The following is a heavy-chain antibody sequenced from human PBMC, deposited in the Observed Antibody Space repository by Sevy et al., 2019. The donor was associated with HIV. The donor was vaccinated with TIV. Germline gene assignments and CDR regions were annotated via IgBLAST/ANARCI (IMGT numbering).Heavy chain of an antibody. CDR3: VRAIQSEGSF. J-gene: IGHJ4*02. Sequence: GGSLRLSCVASGFSLESYWMNWVRQAPGMPLEWVANIKEDDTVKYYVESVKGRFTISRDNGRNLVYLLMNNLKVEDTALYYCVRAIQSEGSFWGQGTRVTVSS. CDR2: IKEDDTVK. D-gene: IGHD2-21*01. V-gene: IGHV3-7*04. CDR1: GFSLESYW.